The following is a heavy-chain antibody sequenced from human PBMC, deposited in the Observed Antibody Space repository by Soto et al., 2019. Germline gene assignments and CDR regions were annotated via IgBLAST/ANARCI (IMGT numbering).Heavy chain of an antibody. V-gene: IGHV3-9*01. D-gene: IGHD3-10*01. Sequence: EVQLVESGGGLVQPGRSLRLSCATSGFTFDEYAIHWVRQPPGKGLEWVSGISWNSDTIGYADSVRGRFTISRDTAKKSVDLQMNSLRPEDTALYYCAKAGGLGSYYNWFGYWGQGTLVTVSS. CDR1: GFTFDEYA. J-gene: IGHJ4*02. CDR3: AKAGGLGSYYNWFGY. CDR2: ISWNSDTI.